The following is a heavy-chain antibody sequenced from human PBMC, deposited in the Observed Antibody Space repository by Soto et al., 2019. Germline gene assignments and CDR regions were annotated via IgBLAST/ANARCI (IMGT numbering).Heavy chain of an antibody. D-gene: IGHD6-13*01. Sequence: QVQLVESGGGVVQPGRSLRLSCAASGFTFSSYAMHWVRQAPGKGLEWVAVISYDGSNKYYADSVKGRFTISRDNSKNTLYLQMNSLRAEDTAVYYCARKASGLAAAGTTYYFDYWGQGTLVTVSS. J-gene: IGHJ4*02. V-gene: IGHV3-30-3*01. CDR1: GFTFSSYA. CDR2: ISYDGSNK. CDR3: ARKASGLAAAGTTYYFDY.